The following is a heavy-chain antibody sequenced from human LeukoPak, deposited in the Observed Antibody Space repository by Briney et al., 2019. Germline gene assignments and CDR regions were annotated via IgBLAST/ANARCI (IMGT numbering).Heavy chain of an antibody. Sequence: PGGSLRLSCAASGFTFSSYGMHWVRQAPGKGLDWVAVIWYDGSNKYYADSVKGRFTISRDNSENTLYLQMNSLRAEDTAVYYCARAYLDWLFPTYWGQGTLVTVSS. J-gene: IGHJ4*02. V-gene: IGHV3-33*01. CDR2: IWYDGSNK. CDR1: GFTFSSYG. CDR3: ARAYLDWLFPTY. D-gene: IGHD3-9*01.